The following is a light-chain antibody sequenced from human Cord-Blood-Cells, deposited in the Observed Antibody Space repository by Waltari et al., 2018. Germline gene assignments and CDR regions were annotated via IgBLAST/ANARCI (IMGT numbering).Light chain of an antibody. CDR1: SPNIGNNA. CDR2: YDD. V-gene: IGLV1-36*01. Sequence: QSVLTQPPSVSEAPRQRVTISCSGSSPNIGNNAVNWYQQLPGKAPKPLIYYDDLLPPGVSDRFSGSKSGTSASLAISGLQSEDEADYYCAAWDDNLNGPVFGGGTKLTVL. J-gene: IGLJ3*02. CDR3: AAWDDNLNGPV.